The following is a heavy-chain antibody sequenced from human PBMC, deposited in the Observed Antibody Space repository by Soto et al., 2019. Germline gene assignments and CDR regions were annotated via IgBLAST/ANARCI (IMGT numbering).Heavy chain of an antibody. J-gene: IGHJ6*02. CDR1: GYTFTSYG. D-gene: IGHD4-17*01. CDR3: ARKVDTTVMRYYYGMDV. CDR2: IIAYNGNT. Sequence: ASVKVSFKASGYTFTSYGISWVRQAPGQGLEWMGWIIAYNGNTNYAKKLQGRVTMTTDTSTSTAYMELRSLRSDDTAVYYCARKVDTTVMRYYYGMDVWGQGTTVTAP. V-gene: IGHV1-18*04.